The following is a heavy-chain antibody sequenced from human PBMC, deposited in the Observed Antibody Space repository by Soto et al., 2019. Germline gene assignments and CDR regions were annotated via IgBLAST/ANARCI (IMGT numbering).Heavy chain of an antibody. D-gene: IGHD6-25*01. CDR1: GGSISSGGYY. V-gene: IGHV4-31*03. Sequence: PSETLSLTCTVSGGSISSGGYYWSWIRQHPGKGLEWIGYIYYSGSTYYNPSLKSRVTISVDTSKNQFSLKLSSVTAADTAVYYCARTGHSAHLDYWGQGTLVTFSS. CDR3: ARTGHSAHLDY. CDR2: IYYSGST. J-gene: IGHJ4*02.